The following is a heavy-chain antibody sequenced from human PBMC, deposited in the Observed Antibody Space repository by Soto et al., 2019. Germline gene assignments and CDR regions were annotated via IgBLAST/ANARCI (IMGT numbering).Heavy chain of an antibody. CDR3: AREHSSSWRFDY. CDR2: MNPNSGNT. CDR1: GYTFTSYD. J-gene: IGHJ4*02. D-gene: IGHD6-13*01. V-gene: IGHV1-8*01. Sequence: QVQLVQSGAEVKKPGASVKVSCKASGYTFTSYDINWVRQATGQGLEWMGWMNPNSGNTGYAQKFQGRVTMTRTTSISTAYMELSSLRSEDTAVYYWAREHSSSWRFDYWGQGTLVTVSS.